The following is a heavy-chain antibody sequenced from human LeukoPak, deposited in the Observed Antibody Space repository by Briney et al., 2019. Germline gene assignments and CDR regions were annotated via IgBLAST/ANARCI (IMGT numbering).Heavy chain of an antibody. CDR2: INHSGST. J-gene: IGHJ4*02. V-gene: IGHV4-34*01. CDR1: GGSFSGYY. CDR3: ARERDGYNSLYFDY. Sequence: SETLSLTCAVYGGSFSGYYWSWISQPPGKGLEWSGEINHSGSTNYNTSLKSRVTISVDTSKNQFSLKLSSVTAADTAVYYCARERDGYNSLYFDYWGQGTLVTVSS. D-gene: IGHD5-24*01.